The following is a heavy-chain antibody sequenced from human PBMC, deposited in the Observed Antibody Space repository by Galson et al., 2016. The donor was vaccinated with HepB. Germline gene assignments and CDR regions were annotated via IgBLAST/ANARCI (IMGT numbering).Heavy chain of an antibody. J-gene: IGHJ6*02. D-gene: IGHD4-11*01. CDR2: ISGSGGST. Sequence: SLRLSCAASGFTFTTYAMSWVRQAPGKGLEWVSSISGSGGSTYDADAVKGRFTNSRDNSKNTLDLQMNSLRAEDTAVYYCAKEGVAYSNYVYGMDVWGQGTTVTVSS. V-gene: IGHV3-23*01. CDR3: AKEGVAYSNYVYGMDV. CDR1: GFTFTTYA.